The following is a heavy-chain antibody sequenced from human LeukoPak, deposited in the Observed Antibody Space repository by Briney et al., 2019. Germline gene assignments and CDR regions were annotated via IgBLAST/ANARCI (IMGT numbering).Heavy chain of an antibody. Sequence: GGSLRLSCAASGFTFDSYALSWVRQAPGKGLEWVSAVSRFGGTTYYADSAKGRFTISRDNSNNTVYLQMNSLRAEDTAVYYCAKEPRYSYGYGPIDYWGQGTLVTVSS. CDR2: VSRFGGTT. CDR1: GFTFDSYA. J-gene: IGHJ4*02. CDR3: AKEPRYSYGYGPIDY. D-gene: IGHD5-18*01. V-gene: IGHV3-23*01.